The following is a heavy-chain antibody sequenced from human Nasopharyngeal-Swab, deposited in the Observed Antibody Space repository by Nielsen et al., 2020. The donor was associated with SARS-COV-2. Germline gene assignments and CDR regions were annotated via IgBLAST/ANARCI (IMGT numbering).Heavy chain of an antibody. CDR3: ARFPRYDLYSFQSEYFQN. CDR2: ISGSGSYV. D-gene: IGHD3-3*01. J-gene: IGHJ1*01. CDR1: GFTFNSYS. Sequence: GESLKISCAGSGFTFNSYSMIWVRQVPGEGLEWVSSISGSGSYVYYADSVKGRFTISRDNYNSKNTVDLQMNSLRAEDTAVYYCARFPRYDLYSFQSEYFQNWGQGTLVTVSS. V-gene: IGHV3-21*04.